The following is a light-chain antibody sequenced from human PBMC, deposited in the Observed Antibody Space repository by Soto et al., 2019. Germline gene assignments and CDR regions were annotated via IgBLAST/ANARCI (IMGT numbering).Light chain of an antibody. CDR3: QQYGSSPRT. CDR2: GAS. CDR1: QTVSSSY. V-gene: IGKV3-20*01. Sequence: EIVLTQSPGTLSLSPGERATXSCRASQTVSSSYLAWYQQKLGQAPRLLIYGASNRATGIPDRFSGSGSGTDFTLTISRLEPEDFAVYYCQQYGSSPRTFGQGTKVEIK. J-gene: IGKJ1*01.